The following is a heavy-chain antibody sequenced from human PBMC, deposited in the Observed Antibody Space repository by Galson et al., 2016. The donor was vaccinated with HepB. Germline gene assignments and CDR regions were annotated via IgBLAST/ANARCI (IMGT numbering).Heavy chain of an antibody. CDR2: IAYDGSIK. CDR3: AREVFERAGPNYFDY. CDR1: GFTFSQYG. D-gene: IGHD6-19*01. Sequence: SLRLSCAASGFTFSQYGMHWVRQAPGKGLEWVAVIAYDGSIKHYADSVKGRFTVSRDNSRNTLDLQVDSLRAEDTAVYYCAREVFERAGPNYFDYWGQGALVTVSS. J-gene: IGHJ4*02. V-gene: IGHV3-30*03.